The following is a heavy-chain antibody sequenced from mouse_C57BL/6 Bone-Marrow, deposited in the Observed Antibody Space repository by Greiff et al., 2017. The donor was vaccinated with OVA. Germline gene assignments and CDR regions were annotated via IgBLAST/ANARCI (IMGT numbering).Heavy chain of an antibody. Sequence: EVKVVESGGGLVQPGGSLSLSCAASGFTFTDYYMSWVRQPPGKALEWLGFIRNKANGYTTEYSASVKGRFTISRDNSQSILYLQMNALRAEDSATYYCARYIYYGSSYHFDYWGQGTTLTVSS. D-gene: IGHD1-1*01. CDR3: ARYIYYGSSYHFDY. CDR2: IRNKANGYTT. J-gene: IGHJ2*01. CDR1: GFTFTDYY. V-gene: IGHV7-3*01.